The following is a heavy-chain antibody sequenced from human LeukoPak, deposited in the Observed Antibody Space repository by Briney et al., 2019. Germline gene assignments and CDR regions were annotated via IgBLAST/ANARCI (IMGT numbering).Heavy chain of an antibody. CDR2: IYYSGST. V-gene: IGHV4-59*01. Sequence: SETLSLTCTVSGGSISSYYWSWIRQPPGKGLEWIGYIYYSGSTNYNPSLKSRVTISVETSKNEFSLKLRSVTAADTAVYYCAREDSLYPKFDYWGQGTLVTVSS. J-gene: IGHJ4*02. CDR1: GGSISSYY. CDR3: AREDSLYPKFDY.